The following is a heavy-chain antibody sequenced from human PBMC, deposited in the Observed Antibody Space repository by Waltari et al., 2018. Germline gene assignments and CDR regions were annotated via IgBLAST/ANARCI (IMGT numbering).Heavy chain of an antibody. Sequence: EVQLVETGGRLVQPAGAPILTCAASWFTFSRFSVNGVHPAPGKGLEWVANIKEDGSEKHYVDSVKGRFTISRDNAKNSLYLQMNILEAEDTAVYYCARDENWNYYYMDVWGKGTAVTVSS. CDR3: ARDENWNYYYMDV. J-gene: IGHJ6*03. V-gene: IGHV3-7*01. D-gene: IGHD1-1*01. CDR1: WFTFSRFS. CDR2: IKEDGSEK.